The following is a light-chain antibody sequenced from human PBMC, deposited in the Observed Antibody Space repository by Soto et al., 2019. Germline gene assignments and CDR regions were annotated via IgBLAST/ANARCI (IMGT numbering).Light chain of an antibody. V-gene: IGLV2-8*01. Sequence: QSALTQPPSASGCPGQSVTISCTGTSSDVGGYNYVSWYQQHPGKAPKLMIYEVSKRPSGVPDRFSGSKSDNTASLTVSGVQAEDEADYYCSSYAGSNNPFVFGTGTKLTVL. J-gene: IGLJ1*01. CDR2: EVS. CDR3: SSYAGSNNPFV. CDR1: SSDVGGYNY.